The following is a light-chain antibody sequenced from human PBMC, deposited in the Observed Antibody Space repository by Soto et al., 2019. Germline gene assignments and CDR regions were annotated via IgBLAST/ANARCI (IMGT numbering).Light chain of an antibody. V-gene: IGKV3-11*01. CDR3: QQRSNWPYT. J-gene: IGKJ2*01. CDR2: DAS. CDR1: QSVGSY. Sequence: EIVLTQSPATLSLSPGERATLSCRASQSVGSYLAWYQQKPGQAPRLLIYDASNRAAGIPARFSGSGSGTDFTLTISSLEPEDFAVYYCQQRSNWPYTFGLGTKLEFK.